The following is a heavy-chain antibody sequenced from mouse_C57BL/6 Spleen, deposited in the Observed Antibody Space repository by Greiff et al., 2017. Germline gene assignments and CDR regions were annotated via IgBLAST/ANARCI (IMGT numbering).Heavy chain of an antibody. Sequence: EVHLVESGEGLVKPGGSLKLSCAASGFTFSSYAMSWVRQTPEKRLEWVAYISSGGDYIYYADTVKGRFTISRDNARNTLYLQMSSLKSEDTAMYYCTRAITTVVAYYFDYWGQGTTLTVSS. V-gene: IGHV5-9-1*02. D-gene: IGHD1-1*01. CDR1: GFTFSSYA. CDR3: TRAITTVVAYYFDY. J-gene: IGHJ2*01. CDR2: ISSGGDYI.